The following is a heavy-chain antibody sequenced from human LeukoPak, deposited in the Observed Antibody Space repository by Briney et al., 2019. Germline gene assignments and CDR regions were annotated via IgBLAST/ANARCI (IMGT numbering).Heavy chain of an antibody. J-gene: IGHJ4*02. V-gene: IGHV3-64*01. CDR3: AKRLASSGYSPFDY. D-gene: IGHD3-22*01. CDR1: GFTFSSYA. Sequence: GGSLRLSCAASGFTFSSYAMHWVRQAPGKGLEYVSAISSNGGSTYYANSVKGRFTISRDNSKNTLYLQMGSLRAEDTAVYYCAKRLASSGYSPFDYWGQGTLVTVSS. CDR2: ISSNGGST.